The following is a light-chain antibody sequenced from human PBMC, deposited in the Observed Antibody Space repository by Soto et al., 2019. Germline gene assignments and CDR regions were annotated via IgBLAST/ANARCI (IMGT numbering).Light chain of an antibody. J-gene: IGKJ3*01. CDR3: QQSYNSPFT. V-gene: IGKV1-39*01. CDR1: ENINKY. CDR2: AAS. Sequence: DIQITHSPSSLSASVSCRVTITCRATENINKYVSWYQHQPGKAPILLIYAASNLQGGVPSRFSGSGSGTHFTLTISSLQPEDFATYYCQQSYNSPFTFGPGTKVDIK.